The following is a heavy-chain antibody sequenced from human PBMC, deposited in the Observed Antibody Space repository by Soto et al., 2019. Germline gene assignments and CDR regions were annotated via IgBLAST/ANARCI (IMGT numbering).Heavy chain of an antibody. V-gene: IGHV4-31*03. Sequence: SETLSLTCTVSGGSISSGGYYWSWIRQHPGKGLEWIGYIYYSGSTYYNPSLKSRVTISVDTSKNQFSLKLSSVTAADTAVYYCAREGSSIGMDVWGQGTTVTVSS. CDR2: IYYSGST. J-gene: IGHJ6*02. D-gene: IGHD6-6*01. CDR1: GGSISSGGYY. CDR3: AREGSSIGMDV.